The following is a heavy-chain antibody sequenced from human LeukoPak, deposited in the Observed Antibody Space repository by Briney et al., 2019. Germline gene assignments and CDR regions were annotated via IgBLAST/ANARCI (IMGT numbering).Heavy chain of an antibody. CDR2: IYYSGST. V-gene: IGHV4-59*01. CDR1: GGSISSYY. CDR3: ARAKRSITMGNGFDP. D-gene: IGHD3-10*01. Sequence: SETLSLTCTVSGGSISSYYWSWIRQPPGKGLEWIGYIYYSGSTNYNPSLKSRVTISVDTSKNQFSLKLSSVTAADTAVYYCARAKRSITMGNGFDPWGQGTLVTVSS. J-gene: IGHJ5*02.